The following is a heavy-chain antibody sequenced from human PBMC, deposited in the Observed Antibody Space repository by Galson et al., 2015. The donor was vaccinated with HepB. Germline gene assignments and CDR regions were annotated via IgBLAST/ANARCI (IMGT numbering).Heavy chain of an antibody. CDR3: ARDQLPMYYYDSSGYYYPGY. J-gene: IGHJ4*02. D-gene: IGHD3-22*01. CDR2: INPNSGGT. Sequence: GYTFTGYYMHWVRQAPGQGLEWMGWINPNSGGTNYAQKFQGRVTMTRDTSISTAYMELSRLRSDDTAVYYCARDQLPMYYYDSSGYYYPGYWGQGTLVTVSS. V-gene: IGHV1-2*02. CDR1: GYTFTGYY.